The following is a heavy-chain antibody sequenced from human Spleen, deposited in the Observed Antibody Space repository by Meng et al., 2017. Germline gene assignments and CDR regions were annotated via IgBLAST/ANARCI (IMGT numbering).Heavy chain of an antibody. D-gene: IGHD6-13*01. CDR3: ARELGIAASRGMDV. CDR2: INPNSGGT. V-gene: IGHV1-2*02. Sequence: ASVKVSCKASGYTFTGYYMHWVRQAPGQGLEWMGWINPNSGGTNYAQKFQGRVTMTRDTSTTTAYMELRSLRSDDTAVYYCARELGIAASRGMDVWGQGTTVTVSS. J-gene: IGHJ6*02. CDR1: GYTFTGYY.